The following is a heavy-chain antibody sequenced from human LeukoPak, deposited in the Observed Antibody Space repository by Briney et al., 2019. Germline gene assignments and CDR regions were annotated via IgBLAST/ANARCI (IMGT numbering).Heavy chain of an antibody. V-gene: IGHV1-18*01. J-gene: IGHJ4*02. Sequence: ASVKVSCKASGYTFTSYGISWVRQAPRQGVEWMGWISAYTVNTNYAQKLQGRVTTTTDTSTSTAYMELRSLRSDDTAVYYCARVGFVAAAADYWGQGTLVTVSS. CDR3: ARVGFVAAAADY. D-gene: IGHD6-13*01. CDR1: GYTFTSYG. CDR2: ISAYTVNT.